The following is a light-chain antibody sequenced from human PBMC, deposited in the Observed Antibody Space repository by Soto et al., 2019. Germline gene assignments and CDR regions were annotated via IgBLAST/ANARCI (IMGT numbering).Light chain of an antibody. CDR2: EAS. CDR3: QHYDNLPRYT. CDR1: QSIYTW. Sequence: DIQMTQSPSTLSASVGDRVTITCRANQSIYTWLAWYQHKPGKAPNLLIYEASKLQTGVPSRFSGGGSGTHFTFTISNLQPEDIATYYCQHYDNLPRYTFGLGTKLEIK. J-gene: IGKJ2*01. V-gene: IGKV1-33*01.